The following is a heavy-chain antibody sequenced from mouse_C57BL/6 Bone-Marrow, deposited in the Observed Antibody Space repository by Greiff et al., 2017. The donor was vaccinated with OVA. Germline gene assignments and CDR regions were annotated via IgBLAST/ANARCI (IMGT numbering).Heavy chain of an antibody. V-gene: IGHV1-52*01. CDR3: ARHDYDDGFAY. CDR1: GYTFTSYW. CDR2: IDPSDSET. J-gene: IGHJ3*01. Sequence: QVQLKQPGAELVRPGSSVKLSCKASGYTFTSYWMHWVKQRPIQGLEWIGNIDPSDSETHYNQKFKDKATLTVDKSSSTAYMQLSSLTSEDSAVYYCARHDYDDGFAYWGQGTLVTVSA. D-gene: IGHD2-4*01.